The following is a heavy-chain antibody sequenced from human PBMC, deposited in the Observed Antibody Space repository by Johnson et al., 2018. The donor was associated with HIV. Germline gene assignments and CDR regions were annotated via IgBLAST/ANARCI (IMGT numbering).Heavy chain of an antibody. CDR1: GFTFSSYA. CDR3: ARGSRYTYDNDDVYLLQAFDI. CDR2: ISYDGSDK. J-gene: IGHJ3*02. D-gene: IGHD3-16*01. V-gene: IGHV3-30*04. Sequence: QVQLVEYGGGMVQPGRSLRLSCAASGFTFSSYAMHWVRQAPAKGLAWVAVISYDGSDKYYADSVKGRFTVSRDSSKNTLYLQVNSLRAEDAAVYYCARGSRYTYDNDDVYLLQAFDIWGQGTMVTVSS.